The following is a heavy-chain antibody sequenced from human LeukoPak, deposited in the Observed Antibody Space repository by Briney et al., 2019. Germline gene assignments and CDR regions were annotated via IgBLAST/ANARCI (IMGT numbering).Heavy chain of an antibody. CDR1: GGSFSHYY. CDR3: ARSYTRGYCSSTSCYSNWFDP. Sequence: SETLSLTCAVYGGSFSHYYWSWIRQPPGKGLEWIGEINHSGSTNYNPSLKSRVTISVDTSKNQFSLKLTSVTAADTAVYYCARSYTRGYCSSTSCYSNWFDPWGQGTLVTVSS. CDR2: INHSGST. J-gene: IGHJ5*02. V-gene: IGHV4-34*01. D-gene: IGHD2-2*02.